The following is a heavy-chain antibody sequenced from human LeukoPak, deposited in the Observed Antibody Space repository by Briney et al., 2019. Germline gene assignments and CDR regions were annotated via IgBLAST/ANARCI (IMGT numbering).Heavy chain of an antibody. CDR2: IYTSGST. J-gene: IGHJ3*02. V-gene: IGHV4-4*07. CDR1: GGSISSYY. D-gene: IGHD3-9*01. CDR3: ARYYDILTGYLDAFDI. Sequence: PSETLSLTCTVSGGSISSYYWSWIRQPAGKGLEGIGRIYTSGSTNYNPSLKSRVTMSVDTSKNQFSLKLSSVTAADTAVYYCARYYDILTGYLDAFDIWGQGTMVTVSS.